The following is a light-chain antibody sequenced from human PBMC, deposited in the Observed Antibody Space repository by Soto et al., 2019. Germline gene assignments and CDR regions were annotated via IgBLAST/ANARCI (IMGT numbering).Light chain of an antibody. V-gene: IGLV2-14*01. Sequence: QSPLTQPASLSGSPGQSITISCTGSSNDIGAYKYVSWYQQYPGKAPKLIIFEVSNRPSGVSNRFSGSKSGNTASLTIAGLQAEDEADYHCSSYTTGSTIYVFGGGTKVTVL. CDR3: SSYTTGSTIYV. J-gene: IGLJ1*01. CDR2: EVS. CDR1: SNDIGAYKY.